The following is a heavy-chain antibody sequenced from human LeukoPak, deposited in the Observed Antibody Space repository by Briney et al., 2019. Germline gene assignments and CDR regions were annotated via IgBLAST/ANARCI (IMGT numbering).Heavy chain of an antibody. V-gene: IGHV4-39*01. J-gene: IGHJ6*03. D-gene: IGHD1-1*01. CDR2: IYYRGST. CDR1: GVSISSSSYY. Sequence: SETLSLTCTVSGVSISSSSYYWGWIRQPPGKGLGWIGSIYYRGSTYYNPSLKSRITISVDTSKNQFSLKLSSVTAADTAVYYCARHVEVFYYYYYYYMDVWGKGTTVTVSS. CDR3: ARHVEVFYYYYYYYMDV.